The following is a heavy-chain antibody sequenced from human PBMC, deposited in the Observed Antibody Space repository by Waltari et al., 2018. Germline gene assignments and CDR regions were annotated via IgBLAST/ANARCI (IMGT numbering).Heavy chain of an antibody. CDR2: SIPIFGTA. V-gene: IGHV1-69*05. CDR1: GGTFSSYA. J-gene: IGHJ4*02. Sequence: QVQLVQSGAEVKKPGSSVKVSCKASGGTFSSYASSWVRQAPGQGLEWMGGSIPIFGTANYAQKFQGRVTITTDESTSTAYMELSSLRSEDTAVYYCATRYSGYDYVLDYWGQGTLVTVSS. CDR3: ATRYSGYDYVLDY. D-gene: IGHD5-12*01.